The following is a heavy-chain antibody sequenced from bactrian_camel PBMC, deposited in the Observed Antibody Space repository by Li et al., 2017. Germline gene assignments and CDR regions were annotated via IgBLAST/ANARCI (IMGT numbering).Heavy chain of an antibody. CDR3: VAGLRF. CDR2: INGAGAA. V-gene: IGHV3S40*01. Sequence: DVQLVESGGGLVQPGGSVRLSCAGSGFTFSPYGMSWVRQAPGKGLEWVSRINGAGAAWYLESVVGRFTASRDDARYTAYLQMNRLETEDTAVYYCVAGLRFWAQGTQVTVS. J-gene: IGHJ4*01. D-gene: IGHD7*01. CDR1: GFTFSPYG.